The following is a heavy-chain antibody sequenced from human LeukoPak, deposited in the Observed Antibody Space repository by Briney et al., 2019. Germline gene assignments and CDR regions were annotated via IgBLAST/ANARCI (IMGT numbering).Heavy chain of an antibody. Sequence: KSSETLSLTCTVSGYSISSGYYWGWIRQPPGKGLAWIGSIYHSGSTYYNPSLKSRVTISVDTSKNQFSLKLSSVTAADTAVYYCARGQDSSGYPDAFDIWGQGTMVTVSS. D-gene: IGHD3-22*01. J-gene: IGHJ3*02. CDR2: IYHSGST. CDR3: ARGQDSSGYPDAFDI. CDR1: GYSISSGYY. V-gene: IGHV4-38-2*02.